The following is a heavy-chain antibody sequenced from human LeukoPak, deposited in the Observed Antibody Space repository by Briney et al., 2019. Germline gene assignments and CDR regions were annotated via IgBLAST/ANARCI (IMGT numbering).Heavy chain of an antibody. Sequence: GGSLRLSCAASGFTLDDDAMHWVRQAPGKGLEWVSGISWNSGSIGYADSVKGRFTISRDNAKNSLYLQMNSLRAEDTALYYCAKDMEDIVVVPAFDPWGQGTLVTVSS. V-gene: IGHV3-9*01. CDR2: ISWNSGSI. J-gene: IGHJ5*02. CDR3: AKDMEDIVVVPAFDP. D-gene: IGHD2-2*01. CDR1: GFTLDDDA.